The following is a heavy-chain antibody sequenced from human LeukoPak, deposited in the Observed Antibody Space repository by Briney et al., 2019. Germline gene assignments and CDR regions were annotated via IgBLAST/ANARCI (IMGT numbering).Heavy chain of an antibody. V-gene: IGHV4-59*01. CDR2: IRYTGST. CDR1: GGSISSYY. Sequence: SETLSLTCTVSGGSISSYYWSWIRQSPGKGLECIGYIRYTGSTNYNPSLKSRVTISVETSKNQFSLKLKSVTAADTAVYYCARGGYYGSGNDFRFDPWGQGTLVTVSS. D-gene: IGHD3-10*01. J-gene: IGHJ5*02. CDR3: ARGGYYGSGNDFRFDP.